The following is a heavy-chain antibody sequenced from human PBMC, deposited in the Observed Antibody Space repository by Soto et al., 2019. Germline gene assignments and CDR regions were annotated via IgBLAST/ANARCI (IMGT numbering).Heavy chain of an antibody. CDR1: GGSISSSRYY. Sequence: QMRLQESGPGLVKPSETLSLTCNVFGGSISSSRYYWGWVRQPPGKGLEWIGSFYSGGNTYYNASLKSRVSISVDTSKKQSSLNLTSVTAADTAMYFCTRHTGSGSHFHYWGQGTLVTVSS. CDR2: FYSGGNT. V-gene: IGHV4-39*01. J-gene: IGHJ4*02. D-gene: IGHD3-10*01. CDR3: TRHTGSGSHFHY.